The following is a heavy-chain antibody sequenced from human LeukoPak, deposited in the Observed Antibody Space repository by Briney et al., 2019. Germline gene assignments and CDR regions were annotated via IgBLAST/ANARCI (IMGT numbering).Heavy chain of an antibody. J-gene: IGHJ4*02. Sequence: GGSLRLSCAASGFTVNSNYMSWVRQAPGKGLEWVSVIYSGGGTFYADSVRGRFTISRDNSKNTLYLQMNSLRAEDTAVYYCARGLTGWVTLDYWGQGTLVTVSS. CDR1: GFTVNSNY. CDR3: ARGLTGWVTLDY. CDR2: IYSGGGT. D-gene: IGHD3-9*01. V-gene: IGHV3-66*01.